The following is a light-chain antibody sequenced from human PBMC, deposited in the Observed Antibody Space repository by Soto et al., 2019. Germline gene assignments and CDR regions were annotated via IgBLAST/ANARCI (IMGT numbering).Light chain of an antibody. CDR1: QSISSW. CDR3: QQYNSFQRT. CDR2: DAS. Sequence: DIQMTQSPSTLSASVGDRVTIPCRASQSISSWLAWYQQKPGKAPELLIYDASSLESGVPSRFSGSGSGTEFTLTISSLHPDDFATYYCQQYNSFQRTFGQGTKVETK. J-gene: IGKJ1*01. V-gene: IGKV1-5*01.